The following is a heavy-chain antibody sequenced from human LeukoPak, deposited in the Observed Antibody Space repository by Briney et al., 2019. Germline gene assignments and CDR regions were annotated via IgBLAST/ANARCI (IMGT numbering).Heavy chain of an antibody. CDR1: GFTFSSYG. V-gene: IGHV3-30*18. Sequence: GGSLRLSCAAPGFTFSSYGMHWVRQAPGKGLEWVAVISYDRSNKNYADSVKGRFTISRDNSKNTLYLQMNSLRAEDTAVYYCAKDLEHIVVVTAIDYWGQGTLVTVSS. CDR3: AKDLEHIVVVTAIDY. D-gene: IGHD2-21*02. J-gene: IGHJ4*02. CDR2: ISYDRSNK.